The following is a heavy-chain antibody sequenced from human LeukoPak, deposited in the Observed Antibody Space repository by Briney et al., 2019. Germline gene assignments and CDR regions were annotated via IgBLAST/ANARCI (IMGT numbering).Heavy chain of an antibody. CDR3: ARHSWVDNSSGYYPSWFDP. J-gene: IGHJ5*02. D-gene: IGHD3-22*01. CDR1: GYTFTSYG. V-gene: IGHV1-18*01. CDR2: INAYSGNT. Sequence: ASVKVSCKASGYTFTSYGISWVRQAPGQGLEWMGWINAYSGNTHYAQKLQGRVTMTTDTSTSTAYMELRSLRPDDTAIYHCARHSWVDNSSGYYPSWFDPWGQGTLVTVSA.